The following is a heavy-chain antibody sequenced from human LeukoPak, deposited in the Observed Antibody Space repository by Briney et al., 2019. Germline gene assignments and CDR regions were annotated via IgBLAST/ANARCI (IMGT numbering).Heavy chain of an antibody. Sequence: SETLSLTCAVYGESLSGYYWSWIRQPPGKGLEWVGQVNYGGTTTSNASLKSRVTILIDTSKNRFSLRLTSVTAADTAVYYCARVGSWYYFDSWGQGTLVTVSS. V-gene: IGHV4-34*01. CDR1: GESLSGYY. CDR2: VNYGGTT. CDR3: ARVGSWYYFDS. J-gene: IGHJ4*02. D-gene: IGHD3-10*01.